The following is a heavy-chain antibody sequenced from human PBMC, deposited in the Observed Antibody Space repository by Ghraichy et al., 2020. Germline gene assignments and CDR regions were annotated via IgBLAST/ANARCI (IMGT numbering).Heavy chain of an antibody. D-gene: IGHD6-19*01. V-gene: IGHV3-23*01. CDR2: ISGSGGST. Sequence: GGSLRLSCAASGFTFSSYAMSWVRQAPGKGLEWVSAISGSGGSTYYADSVKGRFTISRDNSKNTLYLQMNSLRAEDTAVYYCAKPRSSGWYPGLYFDYWGQGTLVTDSS. CDR1: GFTFSSYA. CDR3: AKPRSSGWYPGLYFDY. J-gene: IGHJ4*02.